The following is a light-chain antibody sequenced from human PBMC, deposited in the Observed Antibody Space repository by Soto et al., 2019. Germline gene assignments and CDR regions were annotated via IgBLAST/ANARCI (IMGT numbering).Light chain of an antibody. CDR1: QSLSSW. V-gene: IGKV1-5*03. J-gene: IGKJ5*01. CDR2: KAS. CDR3: QQYNNWPAIT. Sequence: DIQLTQSPSTLSASVGDRVTITCRASQSLSSWLAWYQQKPGKAPKLLIYKASNLDSGVPSRFSGSGSRTEFTLTISSLQPEDFAVYYCQQYNNWPAITFGQGTRLEIK.